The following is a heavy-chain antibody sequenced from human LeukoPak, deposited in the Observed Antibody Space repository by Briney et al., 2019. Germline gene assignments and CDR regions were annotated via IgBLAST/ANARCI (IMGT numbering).Heavy chain of an antibody. D-gene: IGHD3-16*02. CDR2: INPNSGGT. CDR1: GYTFTGYY. V-gene: IGHV1-2*02. J-gene: IGHJ4*02. CDR3: ARAPYVWGSYRPVDY. Sequence: ASVKVSCKASGYTFTGYYTHWVRQAPGQGLEWMGWINPNSGGTNYAQKFQGRVTMTRDTSISTAYMELSRLRSDDTAVYYCARAPYVWGSYRPVDYWGQGTLVTVSS.